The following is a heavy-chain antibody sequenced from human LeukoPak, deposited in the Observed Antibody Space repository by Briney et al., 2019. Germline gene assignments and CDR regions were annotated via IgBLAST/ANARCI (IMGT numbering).Heavy chain of an antibody. V-gene: IGHV3-53*01. CDR2: IYSGGST. CDR3: AITIFGVVKNAFDI. CDR1: GFTVSSNY. D-gene: IGHD3-3*01. J-gene: IGHJ3*02. Sequence: GGSLRLSCAASGFTVSSNYMSRVRQAPGKGLEWVSVIYSGGSTYYADSVKGRFTISRDNSKNTLYLQMNSLRAEDTAVYYCAITIFGVVKNAFDIWGQGTMVTVSS.